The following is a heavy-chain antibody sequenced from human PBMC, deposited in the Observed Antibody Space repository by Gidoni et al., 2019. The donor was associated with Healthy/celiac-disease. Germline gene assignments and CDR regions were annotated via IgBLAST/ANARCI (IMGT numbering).Heavy chain of an antibody. J-gene: IGHJ4*02. CDR2: TDWDEDK. CDR3: ARDRVGATTYYFDY. D-gene: IGHD1-26*01. V-gene: IGHV2-70*15. Sequence: QVTLRESGPALVKPTQTITLTCTFSGVSLSTSGMCVSWIRQPSGNALEWLARTDWDEDKYYSTTLKTRLSISKDTSKNQVVLTMSNMDPVDTATYYCARDRVGATTYYFDYWGQGTLVTVSS. CDR1: GVSLSTSGMC.